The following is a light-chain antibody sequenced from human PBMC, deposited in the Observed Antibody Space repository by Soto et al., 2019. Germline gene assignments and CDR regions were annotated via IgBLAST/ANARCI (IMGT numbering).Light chain of an antibody. CDR3: ISYAGSNYV. J-gene: IGLJ1*01. CDR1: SSDVGGYNY. V-gene: IGLV2-8*01. CDR2: EVT. Sequence: QSVLTQAPSAGGSPGRSGTLSCTRASSDVGGYNYVSWLQQHPGTAPKLIIYEVTKRPSGVPDRFSGSKSGNTASLTGSGLQEEDEADYYCISYAGSNYVFGTGIKLTVL.